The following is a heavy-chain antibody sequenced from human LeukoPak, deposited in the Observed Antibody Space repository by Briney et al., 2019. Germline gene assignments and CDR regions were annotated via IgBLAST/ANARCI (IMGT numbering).Heavy chain of an antibody. Sequence: GGSLSLSCAASGFTFSNYWMSWVRQALGKGLEWVANIKEDGSEKYYVDSVKGRFTISRDNARNSLYLQMNSLRAEDTAVYYCASGRQLGYWGQGTLVTVSP. CDR3: ASGRQLGY. CDR2: IKEDGSEK. V-gene: IGHV3-7*01. CDR1: GFTFSNYW. J-gene: IGHJ4*02. D-gene: IGHD6-13*01.